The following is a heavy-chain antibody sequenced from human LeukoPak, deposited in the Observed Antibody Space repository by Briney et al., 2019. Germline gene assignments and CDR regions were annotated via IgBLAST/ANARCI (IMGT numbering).Heavy chain of an antibody. CDR1: GGTFSSYA. Sequence: SVKVSCKASGGTFSSYAISWMRQAPGQGLEWMGGIIPIFGTANYAQKFQGRVTITADESTSTAYMELSSLRSEETAVYYCTSHTISLARRDGYSTFDYWGQGTLVTVSS. V-gene: IGHV1-69*13. CDR3: TSHTISLARRDGYSTFDY. J-gene: IGHJ4*02. D-gene: IGHD5-24*01. CDR2: IIPIFGTA.